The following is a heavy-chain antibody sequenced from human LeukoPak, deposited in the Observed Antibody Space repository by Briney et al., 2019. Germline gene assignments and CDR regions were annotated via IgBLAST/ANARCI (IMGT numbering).Heavy chain of an antibody. D-gene: IGHD6-13*01. J-gene: IGHJ4*02. CDR2: ISSSSSYI. CDR3: AGDSSWYAGCFDY. Sequence: GGSLRLSCAASGFTFSSYSMNWVRQAPGKGLEWVSSISSSSSYIYYADSVKGRFTISRDNAKNSLYLQMNSLRAEDTAVYYCAGDSSWYAGCFDYWGQGTLVTVSS. V-gene: IGHV3-21*01. CDR1: GFTFSSYS.